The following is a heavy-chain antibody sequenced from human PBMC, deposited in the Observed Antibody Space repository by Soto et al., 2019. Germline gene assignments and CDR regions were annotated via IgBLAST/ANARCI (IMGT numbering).Heavy chain of an antibody. CDR3: AKDNYNFAGTDYYYGMDV. Sequence: GGSLILSCAASGFTFSSYAMSWVRQAPGKGLEWVSAISGSGGSTYYADSVKGRFTISRDNSKNTLYLQMNSLRAEDTAVYYCAKDNYNFAGTDYYYGMDVWGQGTTVTVSS. CDR1: GFTFSSYA. V-gene: IGHV3-23*01. J-gene: IGHJ6*02. CDR2: ISGSGGST. D-gene: IGHD3-3*01.